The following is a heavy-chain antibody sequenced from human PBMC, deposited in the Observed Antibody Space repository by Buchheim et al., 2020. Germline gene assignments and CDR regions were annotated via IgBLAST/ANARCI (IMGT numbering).Heavy chain of an antibody. V-gene: IGHV5-51*01. J-gene: IGHJ5*02. CDR3: ARTMVQGVIHYFDP. Sequence: EVQLVQSGAEVKKPGESLKISCKGSGYSFSNYWIGWVRQMPGKGLEWMGIIYPGDSESRYSPPFQGQVTFSADKSISTAYPQWSTLKASDTDIYYCARTMVQGVIHYFDPWGQGTL. CDR2: IYPGDSES. CDR1: GYSFSNYW. D-gene: IGHD3-10*01.